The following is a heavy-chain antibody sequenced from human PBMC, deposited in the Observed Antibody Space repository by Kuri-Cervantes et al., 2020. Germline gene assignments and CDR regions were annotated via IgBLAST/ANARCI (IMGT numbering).Heavy chain of an antibody. D-gene: IGHD1-14*01. CDR1: GFTFSSYA. CDR2: ISGSGGST. V-gene: IGHV3-23*01. J-gene: IGHJ6*02. CDR3: ARVPTTPGMSSYYGMDV. Sequence: GGSLRLSCAASGFTFSSYAMSWVRQAPGKGLEWVSAISGSGGSTYYADSVKGRFTISRDNSKNTLYLQMNSLRAEDTAVYYCARVPTTPGMSSYYGMDVWGQGTTVTVSS.